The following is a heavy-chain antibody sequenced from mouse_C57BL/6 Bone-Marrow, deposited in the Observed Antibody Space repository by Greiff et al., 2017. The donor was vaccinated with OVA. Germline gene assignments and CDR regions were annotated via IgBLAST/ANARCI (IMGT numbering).Heavy chain of an antibody. Sequence: QVQLKQSGPGLVQPSQSLSLTCTVSGFSLTSYGVHWVRQSPGKGLEWLGVIWSGGGTDYNAAFISSLSISKDNSKCQVFFKMNRLHADDTAIDYCARSLLIYCFDYWGQGTTLTVSS. CDR1: GFSLTSYG. D-gene: IGHD2-1*01. J-gene: IGHJ2*01. CDR2: IWSGGGT. V-gene: IGHV2-2*01. CDR3: ARSLLIYCFDY.